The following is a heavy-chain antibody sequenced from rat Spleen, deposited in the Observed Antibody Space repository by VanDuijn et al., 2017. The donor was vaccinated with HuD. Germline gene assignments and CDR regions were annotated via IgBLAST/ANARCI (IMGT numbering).Heavy chain of an antibody. CDR3: AKETGYNSYFDY. CDR2: ITTSGGNT. Sequence: EVQLVETGGGLVQPGRSLKLSCVASGFTFSSFWMYWIRQAPGKGLEWVSSITTSGGNTYYRDSVKGRFTISRDNAKNTLYLQMDSLRSEDTATYYCAKETGYNSYFDYWGQGVMVTVSS. CDR1: GFTFSSFW. V-gene: IGHV5-58*01. J-gene: IGHJ2*01. D-gene: IGHD1-4*01.